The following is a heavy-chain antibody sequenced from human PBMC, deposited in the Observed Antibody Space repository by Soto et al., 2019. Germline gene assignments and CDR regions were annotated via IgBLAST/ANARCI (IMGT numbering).Heavy chain of an antibody. CDR2: ISSYNGNT. CDR1: GYIFSSHG. J-gene: IGHJ6*02. Sequence: QVQLVQSGAEVKKPGASVNVSCKTSGYIFSSHGVSWVRQAPGRGLEWMGWISSYNGNTRFAQKLQERLTMSTEAAXXTAYMELRSLTSDDTAMYCCARGAAGRDYYFGMDAWGQGTTVTVSS. CDR3: ARGAAGRDYYFGMDA. D-gene: IGHD6-13*01. V-gene: IGHV1-18*01.